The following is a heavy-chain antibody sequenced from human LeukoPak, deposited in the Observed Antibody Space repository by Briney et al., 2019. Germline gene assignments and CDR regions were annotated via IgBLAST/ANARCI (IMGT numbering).Heavy chain of an antibody. CDR1: GGSISSYY. D-gene: IGHD6-19*01. CDR2: IYYSGST. CDR3: ARGPEQWLVKYYYYMDV. Sequence: TSETLSLTCTVSGGSISSYYWSWIRQPPGKGLEWIGYIYYSGSTNYNPSLKSRVTISVDTSKNQFSLKLSSVTAADTAVYYCARGPEQWLVKYYYYMDVWGKGTTVTVSS. J-gene: IGHJ6*03. V-gene: IGHV4-59*12.